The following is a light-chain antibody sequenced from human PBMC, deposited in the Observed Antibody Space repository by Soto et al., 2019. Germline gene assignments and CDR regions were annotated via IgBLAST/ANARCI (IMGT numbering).Light chain of an antibody. J-gene: IGKJ5*01. CDR3: QQYGTSPIA. CDR1: QNVGGRF. CDR2: VAS. Sequence: EIVLTQSPGTLSLSPGERATLSCRASQNVGGRFLAWYQQKPGQAPRLLINVASTRATGIPDRFSGSGSGTDFTLTIGRLEPEDFAVYYCQQYGTSPIAFGQGTRLE. V-gene: IGKV3-20*01.